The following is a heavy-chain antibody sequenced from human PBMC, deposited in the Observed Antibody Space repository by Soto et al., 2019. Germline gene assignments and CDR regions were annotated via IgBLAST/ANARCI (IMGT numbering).Heavy chain of an antibody. Sequence: QVQLVQSGAEVKKPGASVKVSCKASGYTFTSYGISWVRQAPGQGLEWMGWISAYNGNTNYAQKLQGKVTMTTDTSTSTAHMELRSLRSDDTAVYYCVRVLSPGSGSNQLPFDYWGQGTLVTVSS. J-gene: IGHJ4*02. V-gene: IGHV1-18*04. D-gene: IGHD5-12*01. CDR1: GYTFTSYG. CDR3: VRVLSPGSGSNQLPFDY. CDR2: ISAYNGNT.